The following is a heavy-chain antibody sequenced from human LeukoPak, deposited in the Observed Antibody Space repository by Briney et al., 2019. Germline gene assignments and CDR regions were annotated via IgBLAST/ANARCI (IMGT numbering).Heavy chain of an antibody. CDR3: ARRAPRSPYFDY. V-gene: IGHV3-11*04. D-gene: IGHD6-6*01. CDR2: MSSSGGTI. Sequence: GGSLRLSCAASGFTFSDHYMSWIRQAPGKGLEWVSYMSSSGGTIYYADSVKGRFTISRDNAKNSLYLQMNSLRPEDTAVYYYARRAPRSPYFDYWGQGTLVTVSS. J-gene: IGHJ4*02. CDR1: GFTFSDHY.